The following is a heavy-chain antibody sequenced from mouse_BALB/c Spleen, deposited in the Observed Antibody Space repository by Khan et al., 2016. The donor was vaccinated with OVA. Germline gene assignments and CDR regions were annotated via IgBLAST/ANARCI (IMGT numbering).Heavy chain of an antibody. V-gene: IGHV1-81*01. Sequence: QVRLQQSGPELVKPGASLKVSCKASGYTFTAYIIGWVKQSTRQGLEWIGDIFPGSDIPYYNEKFKDKATLTVDKSANTAYMQLSSMTSEDSAVYFCARGGYSAFAYWGQGTLVTVPA. CDR1: GYTFTAYI. CDR3: ARGGYSAFAY. D-gene: IGHD2-14*01. CDR2: IFPGSDIP. J-gene: IGHJ3*01.